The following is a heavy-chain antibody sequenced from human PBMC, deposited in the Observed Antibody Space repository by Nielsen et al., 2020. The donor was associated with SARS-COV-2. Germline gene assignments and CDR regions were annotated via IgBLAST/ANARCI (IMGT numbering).Heavy chain of an antibody. CDR3: ARTGYCTNGVCYRGWFDP. CDR1: GFSLSTSGVG. Sequence: SGPTLVKPTQTLTLTCTFSGFSLSTSGVGVGWIRQPPGKALEWLALIYWNDDKRYSPSLKSRLTITKDTSKNQVVLTMTNMDPVDTATYYCARTGYCTNGVCYRGWFDPWGQGTLVTVSS. D-gene: IGHD2-8*01. J-gene: IGHJ5*02. CDR2: IYWNDDK. V-gene: IGHV2-5*01.